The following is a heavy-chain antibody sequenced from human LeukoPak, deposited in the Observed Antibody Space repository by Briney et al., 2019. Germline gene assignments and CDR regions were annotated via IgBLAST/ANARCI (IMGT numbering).Heavy chain of an antibody. J-gene: IGHJ6*04. CDR1: GYTFTSYA. D-gene: IGHD5-24*01. Sequence: ASVKVSCKASGYTFTSYAMHWVRQAPGQRLEWKGWINAGNGNTKYSQKFQGRVTITRDTSASTAYMELSSLRSEDTAVYYCASATRGVYGMDVWGKGTTVTVPS. CDR2: INAGNGNT. CDR3: ASATRGVYGMDV. V-gene: IGHV1-3*01.